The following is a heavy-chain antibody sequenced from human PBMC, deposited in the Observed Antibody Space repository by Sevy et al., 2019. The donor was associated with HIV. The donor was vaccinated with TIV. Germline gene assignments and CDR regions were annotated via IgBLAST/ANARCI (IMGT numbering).Heavy chain of an antibody. V-gene: IGHV3-15*01. CDR3: TLEGLYCSGGSCYSEGFDT. Sequence: GGSLRLSCAAFGFPFNNAWMSWVRQAPGKGLEWVGRIKSKTDGGTTDYATPVKGRFTISRDVSKNTLYLQMNSLKTDETAVYYCTLEGLYCSGGSCYSEGFDTWGQGTLVTVSS. J-gene: IGHJ4*02. D-gene: IGHD2-15*01. CDR2: IKSKTDGGTT. CDR1: GFPFNNAW.